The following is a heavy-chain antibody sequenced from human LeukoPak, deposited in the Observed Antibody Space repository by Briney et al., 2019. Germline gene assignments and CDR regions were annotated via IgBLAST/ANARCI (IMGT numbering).Heavy chain of an antibody. V-gene: IGHV3-23*01. J-gene: IGHJ4*02. D-gene: IGHD5-18*01. Sequence: GGSLRVSCAASGFTFSSYAMNWVRQAPGKGLEWVSGISASGESTYYADSVKGRLTVSRDNSKNTLYLQMNSLRADDTAVYYCAKTSGYTYGYSDCWGQGTLVTVSS. CDR3: AKTSGYTYGYSDC. CDR2: ISASGEST. CDR1: GFTFSSYA.